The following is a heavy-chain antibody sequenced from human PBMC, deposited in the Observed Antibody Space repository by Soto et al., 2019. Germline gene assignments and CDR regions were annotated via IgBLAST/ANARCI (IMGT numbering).Heavy chain of an antibody. CDR2: ISGNGEII. CDR1: GFTLSDYY. D-gene: IGHD4-17*01. Sequence: GGSLRLSCAASGFTLSDYYRHWIRRPPGKGLECISYISGNGEIIQYAASARGLFTISRDSDENSVYLAMDSVRAEDMALYYCARDCDADFRTDFDYWGRGALVTVSS. J-gene: IGHJ4*01. CDR3: ARDCDADFRTDFDY. V-gene: IGHV3-11*01.